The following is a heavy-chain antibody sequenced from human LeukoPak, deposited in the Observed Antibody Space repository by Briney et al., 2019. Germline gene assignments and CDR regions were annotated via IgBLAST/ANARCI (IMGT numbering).Heavy chain of an antibody. Sequence: SETLSLTCAVYGGSFSDYDWSWIRQPPGKGLEWIGEINQSGSTNCDPSLKSRVSMSIDTSKSQFSLNLRSVTAADTAVYYCARHGGSYEHGWGQGTLVTVSS. D-gene: IGHD1-26*01. CDR2: INQSGST. J-gene: IGHJ4*02. V-gene: IGHV4-34*01. CDR3: ARHGGSYEHG. CDR1: GGSFSDYD.